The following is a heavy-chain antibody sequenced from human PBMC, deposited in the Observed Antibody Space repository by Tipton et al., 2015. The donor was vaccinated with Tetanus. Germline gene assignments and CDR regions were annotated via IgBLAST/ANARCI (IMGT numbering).Heavy chain of an antibody. CDR2: SWHDGTDK. Sequence: SLRLSCAASGFIFSSYGIHWVRQAPGKGLEWVAVSWHDGTDKYYADSVKGRLTISRDNSKNTLYLQMNSLRAEDTAVYYCAREADCSGGSCFSGDFDNWGQGTQVTVSS. J-gene: IGHJ4*02. V-gene: IGHV3-33*01. D-gene: IGHD2-15*01. CDR3: AREADCSGGSCFSGDFDN. CDR1: GFIFSSYG.